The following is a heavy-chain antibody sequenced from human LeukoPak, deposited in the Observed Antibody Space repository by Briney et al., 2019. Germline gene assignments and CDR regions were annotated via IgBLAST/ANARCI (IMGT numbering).Heavy chain of an antibody. V-gene: IGHV3-21*01. CDR2: ISSSSSYI. J-gene: IGHJ5*02. Sequence: GGSLRLSCAAPGFTFSSYSMNWVRQAPGKGLEWVSSISSSSSYIYYADSVKGRFTISRDNAKNSLYLQMNSLRAEDTAVYYCARDSYDFWSGQNWFDPWGQGTLVTVSS. CDR1: GFTFSSYS. CDR3: ARDSYDFWSGQNWFDP. D-gene: IGHD3-3*01.